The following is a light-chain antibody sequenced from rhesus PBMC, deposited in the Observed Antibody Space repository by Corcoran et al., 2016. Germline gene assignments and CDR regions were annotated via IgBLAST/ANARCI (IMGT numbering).Light chain of an antibody. CDR1: NIGSKN. Sequence: SYDVTQPRSVSVSPGRTATITCGTDNIGSKNVHWYQQKPAQAPVLVIYHDSARPSGSPERFSGANAGNTATRTISGVEAGDEADYYWQVWDSSGSHYIFDPGTRLTVL. V-gene: IGLV3-29*01. CDR3: QVWDSSGSHYI. CDR2: HDS. J-gene: IGLJ1*01.